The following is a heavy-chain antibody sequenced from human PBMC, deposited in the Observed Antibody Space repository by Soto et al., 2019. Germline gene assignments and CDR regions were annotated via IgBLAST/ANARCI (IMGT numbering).Heavy chain of an antibody. V-gene: IGHV4-39*01. CDR1: GGSISIGTDY. CDR3: ARRHXHDXXDRSGDVP. J-gene: IGHJ4*02. Sequence: QLQLQESGPGLVKPSETLSLTCTVSGGSISIGTDYWGWIRQAPGKGLEWIGNVDYSGRTPYNPSLKSRVTISXDXXXXQXSXKXXXXXXXXXXXYXCARRHXHDXXDRSGDVPWGQGTQVTVSS. CDR2: VDYSGRT. D-gene: IGHD3-22*01.